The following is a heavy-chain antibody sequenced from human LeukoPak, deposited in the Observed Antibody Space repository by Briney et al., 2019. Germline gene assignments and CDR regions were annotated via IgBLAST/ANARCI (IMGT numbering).Heavy chain of an antibody. Sequence: GGSLRLSCAASGFTFSSYSMNWVRQAPGKGLEWVSSISSSSSYIYYADSVKGRFTISRDNSKNTLYLQMNSLRAEDTAVYYCATMVRGVMNYFDYWGQGTLVTVSS. CDR2: ISSSSSYI. D-gene: IGHD3-10*01. V-gene: IGHV3-21*01. J-gene: IGHJ4*02. CDR3: ATMVRGVMNYFDY. CDR1: GFTFSSYS.